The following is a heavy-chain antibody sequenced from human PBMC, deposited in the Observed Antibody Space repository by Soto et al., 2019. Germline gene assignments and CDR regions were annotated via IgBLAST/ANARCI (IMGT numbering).Heavy chain of an antibody. J-gene: IGHJ6*02. CDR2: IDPSDSYT. CDR1: GYNFTSYW. Sequence: PGESLKISCNGSGYNFTSYWISWVRQMPGKGLEWMGRIDPSDSYTNYSPSFQGHVTISADKSISTAYLQWSSLKASDTAMYYCASPRRYNWNYPTAYYYGMDVWGQGTTVTVSS. D-gene: IGHD1-7*01. CDR3: ASPRRYNWNYPTAYYYGMDV. V-gene: IGHV5-10-1*01.